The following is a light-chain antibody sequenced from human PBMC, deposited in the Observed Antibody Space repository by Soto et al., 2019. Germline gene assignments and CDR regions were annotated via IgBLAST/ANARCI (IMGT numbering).Light chain of an antibody. V-gene: IGKV3-20*01. CDR1: QSVTSTY. Sequence: EILLTQSPGTLSLSPGETSTLSCRASQSVTSTYLALYQQRPGQSPRLIIYGGSTRATGFPDRFSGGGSGTDFTLTISRLEPEDSAVYYCHCQQFDSSRIYSFGQGTKLEI. CDR3: QQFDSSRIYS. J-gene: IGKJ2*03. CDR2: GGS.